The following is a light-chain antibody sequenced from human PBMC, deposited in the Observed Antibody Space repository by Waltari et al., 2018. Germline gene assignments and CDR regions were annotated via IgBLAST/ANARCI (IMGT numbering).Light chain of an antibody. Sequence: DIVMTQSPDSLAVSLGERATINCKSSQSVLYSSNNKNQLVWYQQKPGQPPKELIYWASTRESGVPDRFSGSGSGTDVTLTINSLQAEDVAVYYCQQFYTTPLTFGQGTRVEIK. CDR2: WAS. J-gene: IGKJ1*01. CDR3: QQFYTTPLT. V-gene: IGKV4-1*01. CDR1: QSVLYSSNNKNQ.